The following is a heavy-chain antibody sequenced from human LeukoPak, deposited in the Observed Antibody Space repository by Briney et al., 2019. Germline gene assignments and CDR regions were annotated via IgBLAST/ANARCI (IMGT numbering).Heavy chain of an antibody. CDR3: ARGTIRYFDY. Sequence: PPQTLSPTCALYGGSLSGYYCSWIRQPPRNGLEWIGEINHSGSTNYNPSLKSRVIISVDTSKNQFSLKLSSVTAADTAVYYCARGTIRYFDYWGQGTLVTVSS. CDR1: GGSLSGYY. V-gene: IGHV4-34*01. D-gene: IGHD5-24*01. J-gene: IGHJ4*02. CDR2: INHSGST.